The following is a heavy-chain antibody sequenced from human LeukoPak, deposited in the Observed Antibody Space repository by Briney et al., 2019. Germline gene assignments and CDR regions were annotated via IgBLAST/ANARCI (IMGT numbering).Heavy chain of an antibody. J-gene: IGHJ4*02. CDR3: ARDLPLRPFDY. CDR2: ISYDGSIK. V-gene: IGHV3-30*03. D-gene: IGHD4-17*01. Sequence: HPGRSLRLSCVVSGFTFSRYDMHWVRQAPGKGLEWVAVISYDGSIKDYVYSVRGRFTISRDNSRNTVYLQMNSLRVEDTAVYYCARDLPLRPFDYWGQGTLVTVSS. CDR1: GFTFSRYD.